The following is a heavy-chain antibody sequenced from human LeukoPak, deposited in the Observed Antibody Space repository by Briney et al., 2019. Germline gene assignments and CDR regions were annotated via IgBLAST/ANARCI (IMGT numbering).Heavy chain of an antibody. CDR3: ARDLPYCSGDCPPDY. Sequence: PSETLSLTCTVSGGSISSYYWSWIRQPPGKGLEWIGYIYYSGSTNYNPSLKSRVTISVDTSKNQFSLKLSSVTAADTAVYYCARDLPYCSGDCPPDYWGQGTLVTVSS. J-gene: IGHJ4*02. CDR2: IYYSGST. D-gene: IGHD2-21*01. CDR1: GGSISSYY. V-gene: IGHV4-59*01.